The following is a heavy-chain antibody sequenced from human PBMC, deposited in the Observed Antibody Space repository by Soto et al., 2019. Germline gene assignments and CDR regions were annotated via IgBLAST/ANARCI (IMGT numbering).Heavy chain of an antibody. CDR3: AIGAGWQDMDY. CDR2: SYSSGNT. CDR1: GVSISSYY. Sequence: PSETLSLTCSVSGVSISSYYWSWIRQPAGKRLEWIGRSYSSGNTDYNPSLKSRVTMSADTSKNQFSLQLNSVTAADTAVYYCAIGAGWQDMDYWGQGTPVTVSS. D-gene: IGHD6-19*01. J-gene: IGHJ4*02. V-gene: IGHV4-4*07.